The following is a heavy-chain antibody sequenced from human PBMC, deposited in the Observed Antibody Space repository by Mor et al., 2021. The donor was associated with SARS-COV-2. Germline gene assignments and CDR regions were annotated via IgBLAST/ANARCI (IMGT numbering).Heavy chain of an antibody. Sequence: GQGLEWMGWIRAYNGYTNYAQKLQGRVTMTTDTSTSTAYMELRSLRSDDTAVYYCARGDGLWELPGDYRGQGTL. J-gene: IGHJ4*02. V-gene: IGHV1-18*01. CDR3: ARGDGLWELPGDY. D-gene: IGHD1-26*01. CDR2: IRAYNGYT.